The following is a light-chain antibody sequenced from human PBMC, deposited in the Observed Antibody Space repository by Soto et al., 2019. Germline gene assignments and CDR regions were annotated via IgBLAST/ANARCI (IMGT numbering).Light chain of an antibody. CDR3: QQYGSSSWT. CDR2: GAS. V-gene: IGKV3-20*01. CDR1: QSISSSY. J-gene: IGKJ1*01. Sequence: EIVLTQSPGTLSLSPGKRATLSCRASQSISSSYLAWYQQRPGQAPRLLIYGASSRATGIPDRFSGSGSGTEFNLTICRLEPEDFAVYYCQQYGSSSWTFGQGTKVEIK.